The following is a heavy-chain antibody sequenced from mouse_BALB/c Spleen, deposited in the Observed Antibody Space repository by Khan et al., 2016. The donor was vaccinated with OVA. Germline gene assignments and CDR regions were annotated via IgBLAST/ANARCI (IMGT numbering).Heavy chain of an antibody. D-gene: IGHD2-3*01. V-gene: IGHV3-2*02. Sequence: EVKLLESGPGLVKLSQSLSLTCTVTGYSITSDYAWNWIRQFPGNKLEWMGYISSSGSTNYNPALKSRISITRDTSKNQFFLQLNSVTTEDTATYYCARDGSRYNYAMDYWGQGTSVTVSS. CDR2: ISSSGST. CDR1: GYSITSDYA. CDR3: ARDGSRYNYAMDY. J-gene: IGHJ4*01.